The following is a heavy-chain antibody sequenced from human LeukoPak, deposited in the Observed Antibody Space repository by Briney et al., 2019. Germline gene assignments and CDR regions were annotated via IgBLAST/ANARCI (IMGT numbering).Heavy chain of an antibody. CDR1: GYTFTGYY. D-gene: IGHD5-12*01. Sequence: ASVKVSCKASGYTFTGYYMHWVRQAPGQGLEWMGWINPNSGGTNYAQKFQGRVTMTRDTSISTAYMELSRLRSDDTAVYYCARYDSGYDYRGIDYWGQGNLVTVSS. V-gene: IGHV1-2*02. CDR3: ARYDSGYDYRGIDY. J-gene: IGHJ4*02. CDR2: INPNSGGT.